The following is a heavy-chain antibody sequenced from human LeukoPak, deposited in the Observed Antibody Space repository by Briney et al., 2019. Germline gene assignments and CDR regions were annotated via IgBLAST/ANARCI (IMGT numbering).Heavy chain of an antibody. Sequence: PSEILSLTCTVSGGSISSRPYYWSWIRQPAGKGLEWIGRIYTSGSTDYNPSLKSRVTISVDTSKNQFSLKLSSVTAADTAVYYCARDSAVTYFDYWGQGTLVTVSS. CDR3: ARDSAVTYFDY. J-gene: IGHJ4*02. D-gene: IGHD4-17*01. V-gene: IGHV4-61*02. CDR1: GGSISSRPYY. CDR2: IYTSGST.